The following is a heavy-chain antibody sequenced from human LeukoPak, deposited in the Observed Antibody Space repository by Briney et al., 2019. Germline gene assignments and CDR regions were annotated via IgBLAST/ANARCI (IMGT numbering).Heavy chain of an antibody. CDR3: AREPVAATALDY. J-gene: IGHJ4*02. Sequence: SGTLSLTCTVSGGSISSSSYYWGWIRQPPGKGLEWIGSIYYSGSTYYNPSLKSRVTISVDTSKNQFSLKLSSVTAADTAVYYCAREPVAATALDYWGQGTLVTVSS. D-gene: IGHD2-15*01. CDR1: GGSISSSSYY. V-gene: IGHV4-39*02. CDR2: IYYSGST.